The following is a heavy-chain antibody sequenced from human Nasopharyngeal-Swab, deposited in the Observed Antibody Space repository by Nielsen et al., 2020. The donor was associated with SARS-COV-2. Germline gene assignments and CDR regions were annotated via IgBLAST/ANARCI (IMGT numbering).Heavy chain of an antibody. Sequence: SETLSLTFAVYGGSFSGYYWSWIRQPPGKGLEWIGEINHSGSTNYNPSLKSRVTISVDTSKNQFSLKLSSVTAADTAVYYCATFQGLEDIVVVPAAMEDYWGQGTLVTVSS. J-gene: IGHJ4*02. V-gene: IGHV4-34*01. D-gene: IGHD2-2*01. CDR1: GGSFSGYY. CDR3: ATFQGLEDIVVVPAAMEDY. CDR2: INHSGST.